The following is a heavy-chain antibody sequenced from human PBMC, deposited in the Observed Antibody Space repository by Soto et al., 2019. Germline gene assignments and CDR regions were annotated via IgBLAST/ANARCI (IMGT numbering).Heavy chain of an antibody. Sequence: GASVKVSCKVYGYTLSELSMHWVRQAPGKGIEWMGGFDPEDGEVIYAQKFQGRVTVTEDTSTDTAYMELRSLRSGDTAVYYCAKDGRFCSGTSCHNYGMDVWGQGTTVTVSS. CDR3: AKDGRFCSGTSCHNYGMDV. J-gene: IGHJ6*02. CDR1: GYTLSELS. CDR2: FDPEDGEV. D-gene: IGHD2-2*01. V-gene: IGHV1-24*01.